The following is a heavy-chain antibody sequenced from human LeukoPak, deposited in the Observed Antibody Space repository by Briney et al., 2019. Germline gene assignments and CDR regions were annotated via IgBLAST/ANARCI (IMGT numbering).Heavy chain of an antibody. D-gene: IGHD2-2*01. CDR1: GLTFSSYA. Sequence: PGGSLRLSCAASGLTFSSYAMSWVRQAPGRGLEWVSTISGSGDYTFYADSVKGRFTISRDNSKNTLNLQMNSLRADDTAVYYCAKRGIAPAASFDYWGQGTLVTVSS. V-gene: IGHV3-23*01. CDR2: ISGSGDYT. J-gene: IGHJ4*02. CDR3: AKRGIAPAASFDY.